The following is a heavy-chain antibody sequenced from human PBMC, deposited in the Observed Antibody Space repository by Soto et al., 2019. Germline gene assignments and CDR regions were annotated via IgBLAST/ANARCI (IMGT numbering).Heavy chain of an antibody. CDR3: ARHRRETGTYAQPLDF. D-gene: IGHD1-1*01. CDR1: GGSVSSYW. J-gene: IGHJ4*02. V-gene: IGHV4-59*08. CDR2: IYYTGST. Sequence: PSETLSLTCTVSGGSVSSYWWSWIRQPPGKGLEWIGYIYYTGSTNYNPSLKSRVTISLDASKSQFSLKLASITATDTAFYYCARHRRETGTYAQPLDFWGQGTLVTVSS.